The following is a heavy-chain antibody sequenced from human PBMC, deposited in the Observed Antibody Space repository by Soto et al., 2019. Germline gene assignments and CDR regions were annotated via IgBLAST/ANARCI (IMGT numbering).Heavy chain of an antibody. CDR1: GGSISSSIW. V-gene: IGHV4-4*02. J-gene: IGHJ6*02. CDR3: ASEPYSEPTHYYYGMDV. CDR2: IYHSGST. D-gene: IGHD6-13*01. Sequence: SETLSLTCAVSGGSISSSIWWTWVRQPPGKGLEWIGKIYHSGSTNYNPSLKSRVTISVDRSKNQFYLKLNSVTAADTAVYYCASEPYSEPTHYYYGMDVWGQGTTVTVSS.